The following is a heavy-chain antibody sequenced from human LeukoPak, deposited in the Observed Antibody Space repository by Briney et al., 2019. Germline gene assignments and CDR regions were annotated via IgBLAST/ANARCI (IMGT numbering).Heavy chain of an antibody. CDR3: ARNHGGWFDS. D-gene: IGHD4-23*01. CDR1: GGSISNFY. V-gene: IGHV4-59*01. CDR2: ISYSGTT. J-gene: IGHJ5*01. Sequence: SETLSLTCTVSGGSISNFYWTWIRQSPGKGLEWIGYISYSGTTKYSPSLKSRVTMSLDTSKDQFSLKLNSVTAADTAVYYCARNHGGWFDSWGQGTLVTVSS.